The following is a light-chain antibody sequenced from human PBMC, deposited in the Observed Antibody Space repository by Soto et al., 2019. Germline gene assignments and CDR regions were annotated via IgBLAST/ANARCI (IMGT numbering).Light chain of an antibody. CDR3: MQTLQTPPWT. J-gene: IGKJ1*01. Sequence: DVVMTQSPLSLPVIPGEPASISCRSSQTLLHSNGHNYLDWYLQKPGQSPQLLIYLGSNRASGVPDRFSGSGSVTEFTLKISRVEADDVGIYYCMQTLQTPPWTFGQRTKVEIK. CDR2: LGS. CDR1: QTLLHSNGHNY. V-gene: IGKV2-28*01.